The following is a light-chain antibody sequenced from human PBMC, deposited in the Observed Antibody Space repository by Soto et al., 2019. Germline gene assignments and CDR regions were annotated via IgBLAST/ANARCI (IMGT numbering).Light chain of an antibody. Sequence: DIQMTQSPSTLSASVGERVTITCRASQSLSGWLAWYQQKPGKAPTLLIFASSVLESGVPSRFGGGGSGTEYTLTISSLQPDDFATYYCQQYETYPYTFGQGTKLEI. V-gene: IGKV1-5*03. J-gene: IGKJ2*01. CDR2: ASS. CDR1: QSLSGW. CDR3: QQYETYPYT.